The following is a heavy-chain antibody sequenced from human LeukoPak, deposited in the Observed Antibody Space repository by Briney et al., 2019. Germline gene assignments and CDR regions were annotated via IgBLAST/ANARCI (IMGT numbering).Heavy chain of an antibody. CDR1: GFTFTTYS. Sequence: GGSLRLSCAASGFTFTTYSMNWVRQAPGKGLEWISDISRTSSVMYYADSVRGRVTISRDNAKNSLFLRMNSLRDEDTAVYYCARDYGSGTSYNPFDYLGQGTLVTDSS. CDR3: ARDYGSGTSYNPFDY. CDR2: ISRTSSVM. D-gene: IGHD3-10*01. J-gene: IGHJ4*02. V-gene: IGHV3-48*02.